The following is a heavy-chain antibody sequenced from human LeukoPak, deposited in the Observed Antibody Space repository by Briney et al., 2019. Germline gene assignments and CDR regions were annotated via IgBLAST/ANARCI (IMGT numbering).Heavy chain of an antibody. V-gene: IGHV4-39*07. J-gene: IGHJ4*02. Sequence: PSETLSLTCTVSGGSISSNNYSWGWIRQPPGKGLEWIGSSYYCWSTYYNPALNSRVIISVDTSKNEFSLKLTSVTAADTAVYYCARVSGGPLADDILTGYYNYFDSWGQGTLVSVSS. CDR3: ARVSGGPLADDILTGYYNYFDS. CDR1: GGSISSNNYS. D-gene: IGHD3-9*01. CDR2: SYYCWST.